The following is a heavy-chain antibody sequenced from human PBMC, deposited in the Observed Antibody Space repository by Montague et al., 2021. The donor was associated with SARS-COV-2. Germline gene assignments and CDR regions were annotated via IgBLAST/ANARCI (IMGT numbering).Heavy chain of an antibody. CDR3: ARGSEYFYHPFDC. D-gene: IGHD2/OR15-2a*01. CDR2: VYHNGDT. J-gene: IGHJ4*02. CDR1: GASISGYH. V-gene: IGHV4-4*07. Sequence: SETLSLTCTVSGASISGYHWSWIRQPAGKGLEWIGRVYHNGDTTYNPSLKSRHTMSVDTSERQFSLKMTSVSAADTAIYYCARGSEYFYHPFDCWGQGNLVTVSS.